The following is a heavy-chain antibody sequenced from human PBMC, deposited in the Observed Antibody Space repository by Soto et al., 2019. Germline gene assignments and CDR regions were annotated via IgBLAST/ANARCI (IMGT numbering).Heavy chain of an antibody. CDR1: GCTFGNYW. Sequence: GGSLRLSCAASGCTFGNYWMHWVRQAPGKGLEWVSRMNSDGSTTNYADSVKGRFTVSRDNARNTLHLQMNSLRAEDTAVYYCATAEVDYWGPGTLVTVSS. CDR3: ATAEVDY. CDR2: MNSDGSTT. J-gene: IGHJ4*02. V-gene: IGHV3-74*01.